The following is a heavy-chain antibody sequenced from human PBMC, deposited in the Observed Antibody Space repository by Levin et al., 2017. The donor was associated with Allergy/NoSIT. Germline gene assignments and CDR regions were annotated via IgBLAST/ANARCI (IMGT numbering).Heavy chain of an antibody. J-gene: IGHJ4*02. V-gene: IGHV1-8*01. D-gene: IGHD5-12*01. CDR1: GYTFTSYD. Sequence: ASVKVSCKASGYTFTSYDINWVRQATGQGLEWMGWMNPNSGNTGYAQKFQGRVTMTRNTSISTAYMELSSLRSEDTAVYYCARGYSGYDSNDYWGQGTLVTVSS. CDR2: MNPNSGNT. CDR3: ARGYSGYDSNDY.